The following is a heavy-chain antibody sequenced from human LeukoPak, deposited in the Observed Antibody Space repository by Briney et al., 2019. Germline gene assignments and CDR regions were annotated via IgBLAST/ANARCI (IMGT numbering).Heavy chain of an antibody. CDR2: IHYSGST. V-gene: IGHV4-59*02. D-gene: IGHD6-13*01. J-gene: IGHJ4*02. CDR3: ATSSSSWANFDY. CDR1: GGSVSSYY. Sequence: SETLSLTCTVSGGSVSSYYWNWIRQPPGKGLEWIGYIHYSGSTSCNPSLKSRVTISIDTSRNQFSLKVNSVTAADTAMYYCATSSSSWANFDYWGQGTLVTVSS.